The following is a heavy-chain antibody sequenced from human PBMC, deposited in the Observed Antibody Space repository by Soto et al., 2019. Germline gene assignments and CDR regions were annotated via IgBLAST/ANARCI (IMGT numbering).Heavy chain of an antibody. D-gene: IGHD1-26*01. CDR2: IIPIFGTA. J-gene: IGHJ4*02. CDR3: ARDSGRYVNDFDY. V-gene: IGHV1-69*01. CDR1: GGTFSSYA. Sequence: QVQLGQSGAEVKKPGSSVNVSCKASGGTFSSYAISWVRQAPGQGLEWMGGIIPIFGTANYAQKFQGRVTITAAEATSTAYMELSSLRSEDTAVYYCARDSGRYVNDFDYWGQGTLVTVSS.